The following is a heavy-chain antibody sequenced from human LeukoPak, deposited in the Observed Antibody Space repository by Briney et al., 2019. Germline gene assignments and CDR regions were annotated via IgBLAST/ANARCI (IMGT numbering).Heavy chain of an antibody. CDR3: AKDRLVVVPAAPLADMDV. Sequence: SETLSLTCTVSGGSISSSSYYWGWIRQPPGKGLEWIGSIYYSGSTYYNPSLKSRVTISVDTSKNHFSLKLSSVTAADTAVYYCAKDRLVVVPAAPLADMDVWGKGTTVTISS. CDR1: GGSISSSSYY. D-gene: IGHD2-2*01. CDR2: IYYSGST. J-gene: IGHJ6*03. V-gene: IGHV4-39*02.